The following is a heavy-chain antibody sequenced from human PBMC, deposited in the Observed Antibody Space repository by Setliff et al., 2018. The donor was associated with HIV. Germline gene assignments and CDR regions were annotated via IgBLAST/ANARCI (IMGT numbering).Heavy chain of an antibody. CDR2: IFISGIT. D-gene: IGHD3-16*01. J-gene: IGHJ6*03. CDR1: GDSISSYY. CDR3: ARGMIWGAYYHYMDV. Sequence: PSETLSLTCTVSGDSISSYYWTWIRQPPGKGLEWIGYIFISGITNYNPSLKSRVTISVDSSKNQFSLHLSSVTAADTAVYYCARGMIWGAYYHYMDVWGTGTTVTVSS. V-gene: IGHV4-4*08.